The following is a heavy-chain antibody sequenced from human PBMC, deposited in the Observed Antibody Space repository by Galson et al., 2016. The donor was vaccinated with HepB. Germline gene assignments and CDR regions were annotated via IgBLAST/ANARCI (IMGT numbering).Heavy chain of an antibody. CDR3: AGLADLNAPGTNDPLDS. J-gene: IGHJ4*02. D-gene: IGHD1-1*01. CDR2: IIPVFGTA. V-gene: IGHV1-69*13. Sequence: SVKASCKASGGTFSSYAFSWVRQAPGLGLEWMGGIIPVFGTASYAQKFQDRVTITADESTSTVYMEVRRLTSEDTAVYHCAGLADLNAPGTNDPLDSWGQGTLVTFSS. CDR1: GGTFSSYA.